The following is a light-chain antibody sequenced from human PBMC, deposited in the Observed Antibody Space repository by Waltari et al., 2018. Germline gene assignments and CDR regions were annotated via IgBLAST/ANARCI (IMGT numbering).Light chain of an antibody. J-gene: IGKJ2*01. CDR2: TAS. V-gene: IGKV1-39*01. CDR3: QQSYITPYT. Sequence: DIQMTQAPSSLSASVGDRVTITCRASQTITSHLNWFQQQPGRAPKLLIHTASSLQSGVPSRFSGSGSGTQFTLTIISLQPEDFATYFCQQSYITPYTFGQGTKVEIK. CDR1: QTITSH.